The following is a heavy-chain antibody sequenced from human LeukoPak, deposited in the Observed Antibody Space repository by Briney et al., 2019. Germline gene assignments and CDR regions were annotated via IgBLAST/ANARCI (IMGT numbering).Heavy chain of an antibody. CDR1: GFTFSSYS. J-gene: IGHJ4*02. V-gene: IGHV3-21*01. Sequence: PGGSLRLSCAASGFTFSSYSMNWVRQAPGKGLEWVSSISSSSSYIYYADSVKGRFTISRDNAKNSLYLQMNSLRAEDTAVYYCARDPRSSSGYYFDYWGQGTLVTVSS. CDR2: ISSSSSYI. CDR3: ARDPRSSSGYYFDY. D-gene: IGHD6-13*01.